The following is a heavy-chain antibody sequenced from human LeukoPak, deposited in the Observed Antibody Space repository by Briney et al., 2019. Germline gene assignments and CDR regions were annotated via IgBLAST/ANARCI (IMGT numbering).Heavy chain of an antibody. CDR1: GFTLSRNY. V-gene: IGHV3-66*02. CDR3: ARDHGAYDILTGYYMDYGMDV. Sequence: GGSLRLSCAASGFTLSRNYMSWVRQAPGKGLEGVSVIYSGGSTYYADSVKGRFTISRDNSKNTLYLQMNSLRAEDTAVYYCARDHGAYDILTGYYMDYGMDVWGQGTTVTVSS. J-gene: IGHJ6*02. CDR2: IYSGGST. D-gene: IGHD3-9*01.